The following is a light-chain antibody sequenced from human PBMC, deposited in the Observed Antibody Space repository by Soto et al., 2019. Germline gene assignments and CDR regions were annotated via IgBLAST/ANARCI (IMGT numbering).Light chain of an antibody. CDR2: GNS. CDR3: QSSDSSLSGAV. J-gene: IGLJ3*02. CDR1: SSNIGAGYD. V-gene: IGLV1-40*01. Sequence: QSVLTQPPSVSGAPGQRVTISCTGSSSNIGAGYDVHWYQQLPGTAPKLLIYGNSNRPSGVPDRFSGSKSGTSASLAITGLQAGAEADYYCQSSDSSLSGAVFGGGTVVTVL.